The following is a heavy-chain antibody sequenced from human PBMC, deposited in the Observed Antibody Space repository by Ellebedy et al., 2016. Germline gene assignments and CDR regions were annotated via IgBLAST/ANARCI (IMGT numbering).Heavy chain of an antibody. Sequence: SETLSLXCSVSGGSVMHAGAYWTWIRQSPGGEMQWIGYVYRNGGTKYNPSLESRVTISVDASRNQFSLKLRSVTAADTAVYYCARGGPYFDFWTNIRKWCFEIWGRGTLVTVSS. CDR3: ARGGPYFDFWTNIRKWCFEI. CDR1: GGSVMHAGAY. CDR2: VYRNGGT. V-gene: IGHV4-61*08. J-gene: IGHJ2*01. D-gene: IGHD3-3*01.